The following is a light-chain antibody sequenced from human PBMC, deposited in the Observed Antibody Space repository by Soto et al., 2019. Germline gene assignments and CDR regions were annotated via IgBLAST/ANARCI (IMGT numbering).Light chain of an antibody. J-gene: IGLJ2*01. CDR3: SSDAGSNNLV. V-gene: IGLV2-8*01. CDR1: SSDAGGYNY. CDR2: EVN. Sequence: QSVLTQPPSASGSPGQSVTISCTRTSSDAGGYNYVSWYQHHPGKAPKLVIYEVNKRPSGVPDRFSGSKSDNTASLTVSGLQAEDEADYYCSSDAGSNNLVFGGGTKLTVL.